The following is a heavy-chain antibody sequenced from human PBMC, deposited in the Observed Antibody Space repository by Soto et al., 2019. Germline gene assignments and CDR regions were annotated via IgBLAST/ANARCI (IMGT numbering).Heavy chain of an antibody. V-gene: IGHV3-30-3*01. CDR1: GFTFSSYA. Sequence: GGPLRLSCSASGFTFSSYAMHWVRQAPGKGLEWVAVISYDGSNKYYADSVKGRFTISRDNSKNTLYLQMNSLRAEDTAVYYCARGPSSLTRFDYWGQGTLVTVSP. CDR2: ISYDGSNK. D-gene: IGHD2-2*01. J-gene: IGHJ4*02. CDR3: ARGPSSLTRFDY.